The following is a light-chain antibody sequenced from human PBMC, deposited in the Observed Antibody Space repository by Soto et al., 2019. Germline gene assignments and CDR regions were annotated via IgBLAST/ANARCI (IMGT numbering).Light chain of an antibody. CDR1: ETVTSDY. CDR2: GAS. J-gene: IGKJ1*01. Sequence: EVVLTQSPGTLSLSPGERATLSCRASETVTSDYLAWYQQKPGQAPRLLFYGASRRAAGIPDRFSGSGSGTDFTLIISRLEPEDFVVYYCNQYGTSPWTFGQGTKVEIK. V-gene: IGKV3-20*01. CDR3: NQYGTSPWT.